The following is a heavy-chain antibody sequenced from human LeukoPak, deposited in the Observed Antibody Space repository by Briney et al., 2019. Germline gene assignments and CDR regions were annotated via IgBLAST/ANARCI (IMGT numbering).Heavy chain of an antibody. CDR3: AISRDGYKIDY. CDR2: IYHSGST. Sequence: PSETLSLTCTVSGDSMSDYFWTWIRQPPGKGLEWIGSIYHSGSTYYNPSLKSRVTISVDTSKNQFSLKLSSVTAADTAVYYCAISRDGYKIDYWGQGTLVTVSS. J-gene: IGHJ4*02. V-gene: IGHV4-38-2*02. D-gene: IGHD5-24*01. CDR1: GDSMSDYF.